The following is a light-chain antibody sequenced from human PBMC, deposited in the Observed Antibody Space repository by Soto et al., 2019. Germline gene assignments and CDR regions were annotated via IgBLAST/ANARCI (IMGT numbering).Light chain of an antibody. CDR3: ASYTSSSTSVI. CDR1: SSDVGGYKY. V-gene: IGLV2-14*01. CDR2: EVS. Sequence: QSALTQPASVSGSPGQSITISCTGTSSDVGGYKYVSWYQQHPDKAPKLIIFEVSNRPSGISSRFSGSKSGNTASLTISGLQAEDEDDYYCASYTSSSTSVIFGRGTQLTVL. J-gene: IGLJ7*01.